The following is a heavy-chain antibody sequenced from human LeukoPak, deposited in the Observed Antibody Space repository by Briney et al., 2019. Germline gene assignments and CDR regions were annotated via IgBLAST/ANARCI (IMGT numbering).Heavy chain of an antibody. CDR1: GYTFTSYG. J-gene: IGHJ4*02. D-gene: IGHD6-13*01. CDR2: ISAYNGNT. CDR3: AREDREIAAAGADY. V-gene: IGHV1-18*01. Sequence: ASVKASCKASGYTFTSYGISWVRQAPGQGLEWMGWISAYNGNTNYAQKLQGRVTMTTDTSTSTAYMELRSLRSDDTAVYYCAREDREIAAAGADYWGQGTLVTVSS.